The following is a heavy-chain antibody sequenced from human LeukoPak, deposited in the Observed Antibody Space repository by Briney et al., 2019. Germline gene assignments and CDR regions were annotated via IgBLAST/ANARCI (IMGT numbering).Heavy chain of an antibody. J-gene: IGHJ4*02. CDR1: GGSISSADFY. V-gene: IGHV4-31*11. Sequence: SQTLSLTCAVSGGSISSADFYWSWIRQHPGKGLEWIGYIYYSGSTNYNPSLKSRVTISVDTSKNQFSLKLSSVTAADTAVYYCARGLPGIAAAVDYWGQGTLVTVSS. CDR2: IYYSGST. CDR3: ARGLPGIAAAVDY. D-gene: IGHD6-13*01.